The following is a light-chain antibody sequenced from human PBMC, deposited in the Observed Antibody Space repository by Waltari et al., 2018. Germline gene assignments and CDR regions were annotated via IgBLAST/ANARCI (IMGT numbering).Light chain of an antibody. V-gene: IGKV2-30*02. CDR2: RVS. CDR3: MQGTHWPWT. J-gene: IGKJ1*01. Sequence: DVVMTQSPLSLPVTLGQPASISCRSSQRLVHSDGNTYLNWFQQRPGQSPRRRFYRVSNRDSGVPDRFSGSGSGTDFTLKISRVEAEDVGVYYCMQGTHWPWTFGQGTKVEIK. CDR1: QRLVHSDGNTY.